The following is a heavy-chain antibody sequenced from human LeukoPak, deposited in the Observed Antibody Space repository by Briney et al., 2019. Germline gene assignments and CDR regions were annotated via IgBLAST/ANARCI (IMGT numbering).Heavy chain of an antibody. CDR3: ASRRRYSSSWYDY. V-gene: IGHV5-51*01. D-gene: IGHD6-13*01. CDR1: GHSFTSYW. CDR2: IYPGDSDT. Sequence: GESLKISCKGSGHSFTSYWIGWVRQMPGKGLEWMGIIYPGDSDTRYSPSFQGQVTISADKSISTAYLQWSSLKASDTAMYYCASRRRYSSSWYDYWGQGTLVTVSS. J-gene: IGHJ4*02.